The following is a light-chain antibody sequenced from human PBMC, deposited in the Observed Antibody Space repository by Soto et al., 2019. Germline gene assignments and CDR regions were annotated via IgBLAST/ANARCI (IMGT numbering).Light chain of an antibody. CDR3: QQSFRTPYT. Sequence: DIQMTQSPSSLSASVGDRVTITCRASQTINKNLNCYQQKPGQAPNLLIYSASDFKSGVPSRFSGSGSGTEFTLTINGLQPEDFATYYCQQSFRTPYTFCHGTDLAI. J-gene: IGKJ2*01. CDR2: SAS. CDR1: QTINKN. V-gene: IGKV1-39*01.